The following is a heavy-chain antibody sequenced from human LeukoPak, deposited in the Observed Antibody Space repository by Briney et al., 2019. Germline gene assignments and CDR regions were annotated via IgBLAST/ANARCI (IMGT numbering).Heavy chain of an antibody. V-gene: IGHV4-61*01. CDR3: ASEYCSGDSCYGVDY. D-gene: IGHD2-15*01. CDR1: GGSVSSGSYY. CDR2: IYYSGST. Sequence: SETLSLTCTVSGGSVSSGSYYWSWIRQPPGKGLEWIGYIYYSGSTNYNPSLKSRVTISVDTSKDQFSLKLSSVTAADTAVYYCASEYCSGDSCYGVDYWGQGTLVTVSS. J-gene: IGHJ4*02.